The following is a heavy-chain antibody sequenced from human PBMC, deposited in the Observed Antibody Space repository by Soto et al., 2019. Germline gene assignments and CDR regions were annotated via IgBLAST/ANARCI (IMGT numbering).Heavy chain of an antibody. J-gene: IGHJ5*02. V-gene: IGHV3-23*01. CDR1: YFIIENFG. Sequence: GPQIHSCASSYFIIENFGMRFISKTPGKGLEWISSISGSGFKKYYADSVKGRFTISRDNSKSTVYLQMNSLRAEDTAVYYCAKDRPSYYYDSSGYPWGQGTLVTGSS. CDR2: ISGSGFKK. D-gene: IGHD3-22*01. CDR3: AKDRPSYYYDSSGYP.